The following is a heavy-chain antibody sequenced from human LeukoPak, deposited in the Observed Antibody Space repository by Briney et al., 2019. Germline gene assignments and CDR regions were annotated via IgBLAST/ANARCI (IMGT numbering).Heavy chain of an antibody. CDR1: GYTFTGYY. J-gene: IGHJ4*02. CDR3: ATLHENNDYVWGSYRKKAFDY. Sequence: ASVKVSCKASGYTFTGYYTHWVRQAPGQGLEWMGWINPNGGGTNYAQKFQDRVTMTRDTSISTAYMELSRLRSDDTAVYYCATLHENNDYVWGSYRKKAFDYWGQGTLVTVSS. D-gene: IGHD3-16*02. CDR2: INPNGGGT. V-gene: IGHV1-2*02.